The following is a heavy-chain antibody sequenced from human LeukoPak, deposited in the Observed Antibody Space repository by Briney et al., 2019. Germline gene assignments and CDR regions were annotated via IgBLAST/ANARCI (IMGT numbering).Heavy chain of an antibody. CDR1: GYTFTSYD. CDR3: ARGRGARNRNWFDP. J-gene: IGHJ5*02. V-gene: IGHV1-8*01. Sequence: ASVTVSYKASGYTFTSYDINWVRQAPGQGLEWMGWMNPNSGNTGYAQKFQGRVTMTRNTSISTAYMELSSLRSEDTAVYYCARGRGARNRNWFDPWGQGTLVTVSS. CDR2: MNPNSGNT. D-gene: IGHD1-26*01.